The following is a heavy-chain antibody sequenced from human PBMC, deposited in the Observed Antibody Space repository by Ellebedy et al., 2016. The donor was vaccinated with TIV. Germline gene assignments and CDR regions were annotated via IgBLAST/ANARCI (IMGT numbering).Heavy chain of an antibody. Sequence: SETLSLXXTVSGGSISSYYWSWIRQPAGKGLEWIGRIYTSGSTNYNPSLKSRVTMSVDTSKNQFSLKLSSVTAADTAVYYCARVTPSGWFNPWGQGTLVTVSS. J-gene: IGHJ5*02. CDR2: IYTSGST. CDR1: GGSISSYY. CDR3: ARVTPSGWFNP. D-gene: IGHD6-19*01. V-gene: IGHV4-4*07.